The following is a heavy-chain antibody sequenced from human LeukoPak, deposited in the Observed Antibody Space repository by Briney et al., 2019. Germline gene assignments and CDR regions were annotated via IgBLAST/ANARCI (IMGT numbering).Heavy chain of an antibody. Sequence: GGSLRLSCAASGFTFSDYYMSWIRQAPGKGLEWVSYISSSGSTIYYADSVKGRFTISRDNAKNSLYLQMNSLRAEDTAVYYCARDIGAAAGTMEPGYFDYWGQGTLVTVSS. CDR1: GFTFSDYY. CDR2: ISSSGSTI. D-gene: IGHD6-13*01. J-gene: IGHJ4*02. CDR3: ARDIGAAAGTMEPGYFDY. V-gene: IGHV3-11*01.